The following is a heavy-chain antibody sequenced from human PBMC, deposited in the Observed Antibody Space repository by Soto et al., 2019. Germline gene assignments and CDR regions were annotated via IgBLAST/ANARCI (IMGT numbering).Heavy chain of an antibody. Sequence: EVQLLESGGGLVQPGGSLRLSCAASGFTFSTYAMSWVRQAPGQGLEWVSGISDSGGTTYYADSVKGRFTISRDNSENTVSMQMNSLRAEDTAVYYCAKTWSGAHFDYWGQGTLVTVSS. CDR2: ISDSGGTT. CDR3: AKTWSGAHFDY. CDR1: GFTFSTYA. V-gene: IGHV3-23*01. D-gene: IGHD3-3*01. J-gene: IGHJ4*02.